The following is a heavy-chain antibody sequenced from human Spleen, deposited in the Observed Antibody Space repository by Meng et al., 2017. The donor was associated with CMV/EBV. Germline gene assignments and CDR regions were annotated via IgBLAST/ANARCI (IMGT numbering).Heavy chain of an antibody. J-gene: IGHJ4*02. V-gene: IGHV1-69*05. CDR3: ARVSYTGRYDFDY. D-gene: IGHD6-19*01. CDR2: ITPMFDKR. CDR1: GGTFSSYA. Sequence: SVKVSCKASGGTFSSYAINWVRQAPGQGLEWVGEITPMFDKRKYAQKLQGRVTTSTDNSTRTAYMELSSLRSEDTAVYYCARVSYTGRYDFDYWGQGTLVTVSS.